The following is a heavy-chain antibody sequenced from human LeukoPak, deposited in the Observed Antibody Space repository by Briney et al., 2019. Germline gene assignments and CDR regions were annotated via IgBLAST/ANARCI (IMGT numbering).Heavy chain of an antibody. D-gene: IGHD3-10*01. J-gene: IGHJ5*02. CDR2: ISAYNGNT. CDR3: ARDALLWFGELSNWFDP. V-gene: IGHV1-18*01. Sequence: GASVKVSCKASGGTFSSYAISWVRQAPGQGLVWMGWISAYNGNTNYAQKLQGRVTMTTDTSTSTAYMELRSLRSDDTAVYYCARDALLWFGELSNWFDPWGQGTLVTVSS. CDR1: GGTFSSYA.